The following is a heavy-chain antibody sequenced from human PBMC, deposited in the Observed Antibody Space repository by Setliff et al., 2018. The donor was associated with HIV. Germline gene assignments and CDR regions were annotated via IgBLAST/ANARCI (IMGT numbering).Heavy chain of an antibody. CDR2: IIPIFKSA. J-gene: IGHJ4*02. D-gene: IGHD5-12*01. V-gene: IGHV1-69*05. CDR3: ARTSGDAYNYEGAFDV. Sequence: GASVKVSCKVSGDTFNNYGLNWVRQAPGQGLEWMGGIIPIFKSADYAQKFQGRVTITTDESTSTAYMDLSSLKSEDTAIYYCARTSGDAYNYEGAFDVWGQGTQVTVSS. CDR1: GDTFNNYG.